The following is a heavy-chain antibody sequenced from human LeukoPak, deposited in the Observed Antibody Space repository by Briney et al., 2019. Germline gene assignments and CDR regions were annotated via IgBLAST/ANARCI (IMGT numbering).Heavy chain of an antibody. Sequence: PGGSLRLSCAASGFIFSSYWMSWVRQAPGKGLEWVAIVWYDGINKYYADSVKGRFTISRDNSKNTLYLQMNSLRAEDTAVYYCARPRVAVLLPAAMDVWGQGTTVTVSS. V-gene: IGHV3-33*08. CDR1: GFIFSSYW. J-gene: IGHJ6*02. CDR3: ARPRVAVLLPAAMDV. CDR2: VWYDGINK. D-gene: IGHD2-2*01.